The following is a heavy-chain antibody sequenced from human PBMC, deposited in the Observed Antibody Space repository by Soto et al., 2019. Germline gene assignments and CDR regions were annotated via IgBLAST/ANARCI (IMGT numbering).Heavy chain of an antibody. CDR3: ANGKGGVRYYYGMDV. V-gene: IGHV3-30*18. Sequence: QVQLVESGGGVVQPGTSLRLSCVVSGLTFRDSGMHWVRQAPGKGLEWVAVISFDGSERHYRDSVKGRFSISRANSRNTLYLQMNSLRGDDSAVYYCANGKGGVRYYYGMDVWGQGSTVTVSS. CDR1: GLTFRDSG. J-gene: IGHJ6*02. CDR2: ISFDGSER. D-gene: IGHD1-26*01.